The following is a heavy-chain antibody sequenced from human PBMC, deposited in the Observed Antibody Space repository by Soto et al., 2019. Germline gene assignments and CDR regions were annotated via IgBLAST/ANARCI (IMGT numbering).Heavy chain of an antibody. V-gene: IGHV3-11*01. CDR3: ARLLSVSYEGYYYMDV. J-gene: IGHJ6*03. Sequence: QVQLVETGGGLVKPGGSLRLSCAASGFAFKEYSMTWIRQAPGKGLEWVSLMSGSGITIHYADSMKGRFTISRDNAKNSLFLQMASLRADDTAVYYCARLLSVSYEGYYYMDVWGKGTTVTVSS. CDR2: MSGSGITI. D-gene: IGHD3-16*01. CDR1: GFAFKEYS.